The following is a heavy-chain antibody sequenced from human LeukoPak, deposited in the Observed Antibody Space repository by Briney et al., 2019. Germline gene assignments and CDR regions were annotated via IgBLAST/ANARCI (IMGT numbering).Heavy chain of an antibody. CDR1: GGPFSGYY. Sequence: PSETLSLTCAVYGGPFSGYYWSWVRQAPGKGLEWVSVIYSGGGTYYADSVKGRFTISRDNSKNTLYLQMNNLRAEDTAVYYCVRDTGLWGQGTLVTVSS. D-gene: IGHD1-14*01. CDR3: VRDTGL. CDR2: IYSGGGT. V-gene: IGHV3-53*01. J-gene: IGHJ4*02.